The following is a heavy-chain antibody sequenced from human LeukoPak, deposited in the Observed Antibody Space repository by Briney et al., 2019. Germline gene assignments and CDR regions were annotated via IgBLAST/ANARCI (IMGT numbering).Heavy chain of an antibody. D-gene: IGHD3-10*01. CDR1: GGTFSSYA. CDR3: ARDIELTYYYYGMDV. CDR2: IIPIFGTA. V-gene: IGHV1-69*05. Sequence: ASVKVSCKASGGTFSSYAISWVRQAPGQGLEWMGGIIPIFGTANYAQKFQGRVTITTDESTSTAYMELSSLRAEDTAVYYCARDIELTYYYYGMDVWGQGTTVTVSS. J-gene: IGHJ6*02.